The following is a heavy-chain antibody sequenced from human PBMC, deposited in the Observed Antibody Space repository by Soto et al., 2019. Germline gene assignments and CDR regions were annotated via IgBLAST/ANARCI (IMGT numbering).Heavy chain of an antibody. CDR3: ASEGAKQDYYGMDV. D-gene: IGHD1-26*01. V-gene: IGHV1-69*13. J-gene: IGHJ6*02. Sequence: SVKVSCKASGGTFSSYAISWVRQAPGQGLEWMGGIIPIFGTANYSQKLQGRVTITADESTSTAYMELSSLRSEDTAVYYCASEGAKQDYYGMDVWGQGTTVTVSS. CDR1: GGTFSSYA. CDR2: IIPIFGTA.